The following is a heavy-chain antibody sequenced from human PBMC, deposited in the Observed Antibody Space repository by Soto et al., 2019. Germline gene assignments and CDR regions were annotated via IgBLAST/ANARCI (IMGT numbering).Heavy chain of an antibody. CDR2: IYPGDSDT. J-gene: IGHJ6*02. D-gene: IGHD3-3*01. Sequence: GVSLQIPKKAFGYSFTTYGVGCVLKMPGKGLEWMVIIYPGDSDTRYSPSLQGQVTISVDRSISTAYLQWSSLKATDTAMYYCARHAYDFWSGHPNPRYYYGMDVWRQGTTVTV. CDR3: ARHAYDFWSGHPNPRYYYGMDV. V-gene: IGHV5-51*01. CDR1: GYSFTTYG.